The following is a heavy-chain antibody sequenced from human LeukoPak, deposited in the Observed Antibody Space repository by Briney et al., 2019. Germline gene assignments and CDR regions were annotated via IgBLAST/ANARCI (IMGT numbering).Heavy chain of an antibody. CDR1: GFTFITYA. CDR3: AKGDAMPHDY. CDR2: ISYDGSNK. V-gene: IGHV3-30-3*01. J-gene: IGHJ4*02. D-gene: IGHD2-2*01. Sequence: GGSLRLSCAASGFTFITYAMHWVRQAPGKGLEWVAVISYDGSNKYYADSVKGRFTISRDNSKNTLYLQMNSLRAEDTAVYYCAKGDAMPHDYWGQGTLVTVSS.